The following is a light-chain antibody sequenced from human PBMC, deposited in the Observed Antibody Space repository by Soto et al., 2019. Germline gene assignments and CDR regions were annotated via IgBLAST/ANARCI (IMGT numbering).Light chain of an antibody. CDR1: QAMSTY. J-gene: IGKJ4*01. CDR2: SAS. Sequence: DIQLTQSPSFLSAFVGDTVTITCRASQAMSTYLAWYQQKPGKVPKLLIRSASTLQSGVPPRFSGGGSGTEFTLTISALQPDDSGIYYCQQLNGYQLAFGGGTNGESK. CDR3: QQLNGYQLA. V-gene: IGKV1-9*01.